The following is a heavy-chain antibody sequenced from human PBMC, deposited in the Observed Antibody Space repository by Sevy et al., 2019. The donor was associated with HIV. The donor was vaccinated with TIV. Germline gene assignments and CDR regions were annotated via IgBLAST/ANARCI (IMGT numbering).Heavy chain of an antibody. V-gene: IGHV3-48*03. Sequence: GGSLRLSCAASGFTFSSYEMNWVRQAPGKGLEWVSYISSSGSTIYYAGSVKGRFTISRDNAKNSLYLQMNSLRAEDTAVYYCARVFEPITMIVVVAIDYWGQGTLVTVSS. D-gene: IGHD3-22*01. J-gene: IGHJ4*02. CDR1: GFTFSSYE. CDR2: ISSSGSTI. CDR3: ARVFEPITMIVVVAIDY.